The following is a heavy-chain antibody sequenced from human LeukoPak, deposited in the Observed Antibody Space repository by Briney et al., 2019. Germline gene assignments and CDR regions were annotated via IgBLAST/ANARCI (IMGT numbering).Heavy chain of an antibody. CDR1: GFTFVSYW. Sequence: GGSLRLSCAASGFTFVSYWMHWVRQAPGKGLVWVSRINGYGSSTDFADSVKGRFTTSRDNAKNTLYLQMNSLRAEDTAVYYCARDAPGNTALDYWGQGTLVTVSS. V-gene: IGHV3-74*01. CDR2: INGYGSST. J-gene: IGHJ4*02. D-gene: IGHD5-18*01. CDR3: ARDAPGNTALDY.